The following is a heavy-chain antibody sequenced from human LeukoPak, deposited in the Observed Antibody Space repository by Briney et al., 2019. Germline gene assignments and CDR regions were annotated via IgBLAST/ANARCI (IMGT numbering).Heavy chain of an antibody. V-gene: IGHV4-39*02. CDR3: ARDPYYSDSSGYFRAFDI. D-gene: IGHD3-22*01. Sequence: PSETLSLTXTVSGGSISSSSYYWGWISQPPGKGLEWIGSIYYSGSTYYNPSLKSRVTISVDTSNNHFSLKLSSVTAADTAVYFCARDPYYSDSSGYFRAFDIWGPGTMVTVSS. CDR1: GGSISSSSYY. CDR2: IYYSGST. J-gene: IGHJ3*02.